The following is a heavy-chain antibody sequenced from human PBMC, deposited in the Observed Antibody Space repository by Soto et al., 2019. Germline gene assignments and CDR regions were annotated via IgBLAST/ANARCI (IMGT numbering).Heavy chain of an antibody. CDR3: TTDSYSTMIVVRFDY. CDR1: GFTSSDHT. V-gene: IGHV3-23*01. J-gene: IGHJ4*01. CDR2: ISGSGSTT. D-gene: IGHD3-22*01. Sequence: PGGSLRLSCTASGFTSSDHTMSWVRQAPGKGLEWVSGISGSGSTTYYADSVKGRFTISRDNSKNTLDLQMSSLRAEDTAVYYCTTDSYSTMIVVRFDYWGHGTLVTVSS.